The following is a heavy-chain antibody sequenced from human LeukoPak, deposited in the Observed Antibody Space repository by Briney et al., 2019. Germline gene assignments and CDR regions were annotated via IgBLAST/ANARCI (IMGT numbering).Heavy chain of an antibody. CDR1: GGSISSYY. CDR3: ARDPSNHYYDSSGYDI. D-gene: IGHD3-22*01. Sequence: SETLSLTCTVSGGSISSYYWSWIRQPPGKGLEWIGYIYYSGSTNYNPSLKSRVTISVDTSKNQFSLKLSSVTAADTAVYYCARDPSNHYYDSSGYDIWGQGTMVTVSS. V-gene: IGHV4-59*01. CDR2: IYYSGST. J-gene: IGHJ3*02.